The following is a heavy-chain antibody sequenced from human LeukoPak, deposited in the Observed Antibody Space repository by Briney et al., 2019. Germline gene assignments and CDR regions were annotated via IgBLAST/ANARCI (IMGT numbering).Heavy chain of an antibody. CDR2: IYPGDSDT. Sequence: GESLKISCKGSGYSFTSYWIGWVRQMPGKGLEWMGIIYPGDSDTRYSPSFQGQVTISADKPISTAYLQWSSLKASDTAMYYCARQTPSVGTGSFTWFDPWGQGTLVTVSS. CDR1: GYSFTSYW. D-gene: IGHD1-1*01. CDR3: ARQTPSVGTGSFTWFDP. J-gene: IGHJ5*02. V-gene: IGHV5-51*01.